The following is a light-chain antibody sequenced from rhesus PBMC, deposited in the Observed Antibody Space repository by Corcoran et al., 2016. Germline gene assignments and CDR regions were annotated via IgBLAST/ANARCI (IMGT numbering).Light chain of an antibody. CDR2: EAS. Sequence: DIQMTQSPSSLSASVGDRVTITCRASQGITNDLAWYQQQPGETPKLLLYEASSLQSGIPSRFSGSGSGTDFTLTISSLQSEDFATYYCQHYYSTPHSFDQGTKVEIK. V-gene: IGKV1-25*01. J-gene: IGKJ2*01. CDR3: QHYYSTPHS. CDR1: QGITND.